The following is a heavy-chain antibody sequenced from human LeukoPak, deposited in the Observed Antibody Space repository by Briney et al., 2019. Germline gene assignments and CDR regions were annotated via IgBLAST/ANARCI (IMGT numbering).Heavy chain of an antibody. CDR2: INPNSGDT. CDR3: ARDHSSSSGYFDY. CDR1: GYTFTGYY. Sequence: ASVKVSCKASGYTFTGYYMHWVRQAPGQGLEWMGWINPNSGDTNYAEKFQGRVTMTRDTSISTAYMDLRRLRSDDTAVYYCARDHSSSSGYFDYRGQGTLVTVSS. D-gene: IGHD6-6*01. V-gene: IGHV1-2*02. J-gene: IGHJ4*03.